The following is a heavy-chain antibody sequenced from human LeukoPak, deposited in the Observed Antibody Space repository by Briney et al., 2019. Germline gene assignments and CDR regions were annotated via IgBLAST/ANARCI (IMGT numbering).Heavy chain of an antibody. J-gene: IGHJ4*02. CDR3: GRLGIIPAAGSNDY. V-gene: IGHV3-11*01. CDR2: ISYSGDTK. CDR1: EFTYSDYY. D-gene: IGHD6-13*01. Sequence: GGSLRLSCAASEFTYSDYYMSWIRQDPGKGLEWVSYISYSGDTKYYADSVKGRFTVSRDNAKNSLYLQMNSLRAEDTAVYYCGRLGIIPAAGSNDYWGQGTLVTVSS.